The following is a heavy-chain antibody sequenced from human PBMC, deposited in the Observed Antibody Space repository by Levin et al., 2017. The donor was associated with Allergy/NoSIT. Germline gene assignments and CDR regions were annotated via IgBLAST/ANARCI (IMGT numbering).Heavy chain of an antibody. CDR1: GFTFSSYA. V-gene: IGHV3-23*01. Sequence: GESLKISCAASGFTFSSYAMSWVRQAPGKGLEWVSAISGSGGSTYYADSVKGRFTISRDNSKNTLYPQMNSLRAEDTAVYYCAKDPRSMYYYDSSGWSPAYYFDYWGQGTLVTVSS. J-gene: IGHJ4*02. D-gene: IGHD3-22*01. CDR3: AKDPRSMYYYDSSGWSPAYYFDY. CDR2: ISGSGGST.